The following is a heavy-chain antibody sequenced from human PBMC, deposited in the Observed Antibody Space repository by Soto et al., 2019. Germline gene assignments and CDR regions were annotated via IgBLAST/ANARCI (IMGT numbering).Heavy chain of an antibody. D-gene: IGHD2-21*02. CDR3: ARGGPEGPPYCGGDCYAYFDY. J-gene: IGHJ4*02. CDR2: IIPIFGTA. Sequence: GASVKASCKSSGGTISSYAISCVRQAPGQGLEWMGGIIPIFGTANYAQKFQGRVAITADESTSTAYMELSSLRSEDTAVYYCARGGPEGPPYCGGDCYAYFDYWGQGTLVTVSS. CDR1: GGTISSYA. V-gene: IGHV1-69*13.